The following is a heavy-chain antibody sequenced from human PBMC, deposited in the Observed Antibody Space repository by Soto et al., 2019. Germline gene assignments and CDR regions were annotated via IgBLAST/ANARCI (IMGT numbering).Heavy chain of an antibody. CDR3: VRGDNWNGEYSDY. D-gene: IGHD1-1*01. V-gene: IGHV3-33*01. CDR1: GFMFSNHG. J-gene: IGHJ4*02. CDR2: IWSDGNNR. Sequence: QVQLVESGGGVVQPGRSLRLSCAASGFMFSNHGMHWVRQAPGKGLEWVAVIWSDGNNRYYADSVKGRFTISRDNSKNTLYLQMNSLRAEDTAVYYCVRGDNWNGEYSDYWGQGTRVTVSS.